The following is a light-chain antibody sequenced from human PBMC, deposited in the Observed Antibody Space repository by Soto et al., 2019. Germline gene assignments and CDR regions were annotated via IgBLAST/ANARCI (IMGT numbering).Light chain of an antibody. J-gene: IGLJ2*01. CDR2: ENN. V-gene: IGLV1-51*01. Sequence: QSVLTQPPSVSAAPGQKVTISCSGSSSNIGNNYVSWYQQLPGTAPKLLIYENNKRPSGTPDRFSGSQSGTSATLGITGLQTGDEADYYCGTWDSSLSAGGVVFGAGTKLTVL. CDR3: GTWDSSLSAGGVV. CDR1: SSNIGNNY.